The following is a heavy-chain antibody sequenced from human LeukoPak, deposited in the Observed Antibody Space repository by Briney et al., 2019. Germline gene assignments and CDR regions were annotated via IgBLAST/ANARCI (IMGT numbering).Heavy chain of an antibody. CDR1: GFTFDDYG. Sequence: GGSLRLSCAASGFTFDDYGMSWARQAPGKGLEWVANIKQDGSEKYYVDSVKGRFTISRDNAKNSLYLQMNSLRAEDTAVYYCARARYDSSGYFGYWGQGTLVTVSS. CDR2: IKQDGSEK. D-gene: IGHD3-22*01. V-gene: IGHV3-7*01. J-gene: IGHJ4*02. CDR3: ARARYDSSGYFGY.